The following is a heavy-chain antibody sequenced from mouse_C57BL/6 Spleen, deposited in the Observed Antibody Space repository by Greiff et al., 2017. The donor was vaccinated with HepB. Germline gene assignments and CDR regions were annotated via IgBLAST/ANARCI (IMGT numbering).Heavy chain of an antibody. CDR2: IYPGDGDT. V-gene: IGHV1-82*01. CDR3: ARSDWGPYFDY. Sequence: VMLVESGPELVKPGASVKISCKASGYAFSSSWMNWVKQRPGKGLEWIGRIYPGDGDTNYNGKFKGKATLTADKSSSTAYMQLSSLTSEDSAVYFCARSDWGPYFDYWGQGTTLTVSS. J-gene: IGHJ2*01. CDR1: GYAFSSSW. D-gene: IGHD2-4*01.